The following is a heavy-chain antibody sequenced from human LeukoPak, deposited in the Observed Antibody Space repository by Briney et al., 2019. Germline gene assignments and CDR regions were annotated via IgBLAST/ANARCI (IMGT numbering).Heavy chain of an antibody. CDR2: IYYSGST. V-gene: IGHV4-59*12. Sequence: SETLSLTCTVSGGSISSYYWSWIRQPPGKGLEWIAYIYYSGSTNYNPSLKSRVTISVDTPKNQFSLKLSSVTAADTAVYCCARDKRVAVAGTYIYYYYMDVWGNGTTVTISS. CDR1: GGSISSYY. J-gene: IGHJ6*03. CDR3: ARDKRVAVAGTYIYYYYMDV. D-gene: IGHD6-19*01.